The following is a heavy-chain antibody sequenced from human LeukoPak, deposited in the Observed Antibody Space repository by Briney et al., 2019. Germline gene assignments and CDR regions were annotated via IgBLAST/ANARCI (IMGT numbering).Heavy chain of an antibody. CDR2: INPDGGST. D-gene: IGHD6-13*01. V-gene: IGHV3-74*01. Sequence: QPGGSLRLSCAASGFTFSSYWMHWFRQAPGKGLVWVSRINPDGGSTAYADSVKGRFAISRDNAKNTLYLQINSLRVEDTAVYYCTRGQQLVGDWGQGTLVTVSS. CDR1: GFTFSSYW. J-gene: IGHJ4*02. CDR3: TRGQQLVGD.